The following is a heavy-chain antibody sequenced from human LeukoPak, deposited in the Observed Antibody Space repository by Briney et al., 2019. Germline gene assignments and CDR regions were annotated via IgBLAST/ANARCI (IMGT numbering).Heavy chain of an antibody. Sequence: GGSLRLSCAASGFTFSDYSMNWVRQAPGKGLEWISYIGIDSGNSNYADSVKGRFTISGDKAKNSLYLQMNSLRVEDTAVYYCARDYKYAFDNWGQGTLVTVSS. J-gene: IGHJ4*02. CDR3: ARDYKYAFDN. D-gene: IGHD5-24*01. CDR2: IGIDSGNS. V-gene: IGHV3-48*01. CDR1: GFTFSDYS.